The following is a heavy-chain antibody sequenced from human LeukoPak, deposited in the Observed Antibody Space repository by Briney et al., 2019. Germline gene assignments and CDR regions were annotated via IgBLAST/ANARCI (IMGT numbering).Heavy chain of an antibody. CDR3: ARPSCWHNTSCYEDAFDM. CDR2: IYYSGST. D-gene: IGHD2-2*01. Sequence: PQTLSLTCTVSGGSISSGDHYWSWIRQPPGKGLEWIGYIYYSGSTYYNPSLKSRVTISVGTSKSQCSLKLSSVTAAETVLYNCARPSCWHNTSCYEDAFDMGGEGAMVTVSS. J-gene: IGHJ3*02. V-gene: IGHV4-30-4*08. CDR1: GGSISSGDHY.